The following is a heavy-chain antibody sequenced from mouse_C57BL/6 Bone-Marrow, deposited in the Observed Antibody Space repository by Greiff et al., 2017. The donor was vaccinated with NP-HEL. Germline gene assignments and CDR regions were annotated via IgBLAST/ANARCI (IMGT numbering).Heavy chain of an antibody. CDR3: ARRRYGRLDWYFDV. CDR2: IDPNSGGT. D-gene: IGHD2-10*02. Sequence: QVQLKQPGAELVKPGASVKLSCKASGYTFTSYWMHWVKQRPGRGLEWIGRIDPNSGGTKYNEKFKSKATLTVDKPSSTAYMQLSSLTSEDSAVYYCARRRYGRLDWYFDVWGTGTTVTVSS. J-gene: IGHJ1*03. CDR1: GYTFTSYW. V-gene: IGHV1-72*01.